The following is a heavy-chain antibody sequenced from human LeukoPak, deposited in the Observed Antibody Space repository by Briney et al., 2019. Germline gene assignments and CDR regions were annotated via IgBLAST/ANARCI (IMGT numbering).Heavy chain of an antibody. CDR3: ARVWDCSSTSCHTFDY. CDR1: GYTFTGYY. CDR2: INPNSGGT. Sequence: ASVKVSCKASGYTFTGYYMHWVRQAPGQGLEWMGWINPNSGGTNYAQKFQGRVTMTRDTSISTAYMELSRLRSDDTAVYYCARVWDCSSTSCHTFDYWGQGTLVTASS. V-gene: IGHV1-2*02. J-gene: IGHJ4*02. D-gene: IGHD2-2*02.